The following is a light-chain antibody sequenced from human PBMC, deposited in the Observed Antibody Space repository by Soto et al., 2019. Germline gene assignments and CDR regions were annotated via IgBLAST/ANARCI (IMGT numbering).Light chain of an antibody. V-gene: IGKV1-39*01. Sequence: DIQMTQSPSSLSASVGDRVTITCRASQSITNYLNWYQQKPGKAPKLLIYAASSLQSGVPSRFSGSGSGTDFTLTISNLQPEDFATYYCQQSSSTFFTFGPGTKVDIK. J-gene: IGKJ3*01. CDR1: QSITNY. CDR2: AAS. CDR3: QQSSSTFFT.